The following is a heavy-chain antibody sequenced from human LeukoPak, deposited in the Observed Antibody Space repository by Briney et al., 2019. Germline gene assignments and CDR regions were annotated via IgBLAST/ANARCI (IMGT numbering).Heavy chain of an antibody. CDR2: FYSGGSR. D-gene: IGHD3-3*02. Sequence: GGSLRLSCAASGFTVSSNYMSWVRQAPGKGLEWVSVFYSGGSRYYADPVRGRFTISRDNSQNTVYLQMNSLRDEDTAVYYCARDSTGYWYFDLWGRGTLVSVSS. J-gene: IGHJ2*01. CDR3: ARDSTGYWYFDL. CDR1: GFTVSSNY. V-gene: IGHV3-53*01.